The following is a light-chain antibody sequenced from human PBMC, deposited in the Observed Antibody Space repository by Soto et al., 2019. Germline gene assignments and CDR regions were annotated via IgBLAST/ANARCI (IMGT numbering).Light chain of an antibody. Sequence: GPGQRVTISCTGSSSNIGAGYDVHWYQQLPGTAPKLLIYGNSNRPSGVPDRFSGSKSGTSASLAITGLQAEDEADYYCQSYDSTSWVFGGGTKLTVL. J-gene: IGLJ3*02. V-gene: IGLV1-40*01. CDR1: SSNIGAGYD. CDR2: GNS. CDR3: QSYDSTSWV.